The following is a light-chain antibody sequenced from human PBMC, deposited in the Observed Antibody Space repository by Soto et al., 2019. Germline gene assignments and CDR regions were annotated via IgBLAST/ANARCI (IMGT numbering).Light chain of an antibody. Sequence: QMTQSPSTRSGSVGYRVTITCRASQTISSWLAWYQQKPGKAPKLLIYKASTLKSGVPSRFRGSGAGTECTRPISSLEHDDVGTDSCLHYNSYPEAFGQGTKVDIK. CDR1: QTISSW. J-gene: IGKJ1*01. CDR3: LHYNSYPEA. CDR2: KAS. V-gene: IGKV1-5*03.